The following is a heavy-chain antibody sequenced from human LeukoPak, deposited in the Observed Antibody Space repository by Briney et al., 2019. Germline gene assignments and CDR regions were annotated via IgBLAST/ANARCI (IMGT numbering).Heavy chain of an antibody. D-gene: IGHD6-13*01. J-gene: IGHJ6*03. V-gene: IGHV1-2*02. CDR2: LYPNSGGT. Sequence: ASLRVSCTPSLYTSTGDYMRSGPEAPGPGVEWMGWLYPNSGGTNYAQTFQGSVTITRDTTIRTAYICVSRPRADHTPLYYTARGPGMAAAGPNNYDYYMDVWGKGTPVTVSS. CDR3: ARGPGMAAAGPNNYDYYMDV. CDR1: LYTSTGDY.